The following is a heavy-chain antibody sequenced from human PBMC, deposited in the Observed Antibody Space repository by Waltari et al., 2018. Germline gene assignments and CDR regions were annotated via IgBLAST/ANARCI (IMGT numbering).Heavy chain of an antibody. CDR1: ALTFGHPG. Sequence: VQLVESGGGVVQPGRSLTLPCAASALTFGHPGMHWVRQAPGKGLEWVAGISHDGVDKYYADSVKGRLTIFRDNSKDTLYVQIKSPRSEDTGLYYCVKDGTTTAGYFDHWGQGTPVTVSS. V-gene: IGHV3-30*18. D-gene: IGHD1-1*01. CDR3: VKDGTTTAGYFDH. J-gene: IGHJ4*02. CDR2: ISHDGVDK.